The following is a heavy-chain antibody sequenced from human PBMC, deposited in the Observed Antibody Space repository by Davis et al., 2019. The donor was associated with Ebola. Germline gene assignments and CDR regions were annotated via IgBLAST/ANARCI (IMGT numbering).Heavy chain of an antibody. CDR3: ARDTERAAAGS. Sequence: ASVKVSCKASGYTFTGYYMHWVQQAPGQGLEWMGWINPNSGGTNYAQKFQGRVTMTRGTSISTAYMELSRLRSDDTAVYYCARDTERAAAGSWGQGTLVTVSS. V-gene: IGHV1-2*02. CDR2: INPNSGGT. CDR1: GYTFTGYY. J-gene: IGHJ4*02. D-gene: IGHD6-13*01.